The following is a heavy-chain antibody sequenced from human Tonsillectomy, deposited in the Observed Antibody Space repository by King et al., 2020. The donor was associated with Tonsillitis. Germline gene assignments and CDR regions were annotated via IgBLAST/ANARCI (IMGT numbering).Heavy chain of an antibody. V-gene: IGHV2-5*02. CDR2: IYWDDGK. CDR3: AHSVRYCSGTSCFGGLDY. CDR1: GFSLSTSGVG. D-gene: IGHD2-2*01. Sequence: ITLKESGPTLVKPTQTLTLTCTFSGFSLSTSGVGVGWIRQPPGKALEWLALIYWDDGKRYSPSLKSRLTITKDTSKNQVVLTMTNMDPVDTATYYCAHSVRYCSGTSCFGGLDYWGQGTLVTVSS. J-gene: IGHJ4*02.